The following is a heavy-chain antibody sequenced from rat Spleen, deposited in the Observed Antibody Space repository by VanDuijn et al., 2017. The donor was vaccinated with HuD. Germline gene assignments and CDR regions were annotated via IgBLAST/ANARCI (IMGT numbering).Heavy chain of an antibody. CDR3: ARRLLRVYVRLYFDY. J-gene: IGHJ2*01. Sequence: EVQLVESGGDLVQPGRSLKLSCAASGFTFRNSGMAWVRQAPTKGLEWVATISYDGSRTYYRDSVQGRFTISRDNAKSTLYLQMDSLRSEETDTYYCARRLLRVYVRLYFDYWGQGVMVTVSS. V-gene: IGHV5-29*01. D-gene: IGHD1-9*01. CDR2: ISYDGSRT. CDR1: GFTFRNSG.